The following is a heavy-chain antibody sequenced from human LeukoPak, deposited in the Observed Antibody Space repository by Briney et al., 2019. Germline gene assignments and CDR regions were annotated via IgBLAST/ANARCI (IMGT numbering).Heavy chain of an antibody. CDR3: ARVFGYYYYYIDV. CDR2: INHSGST. J-gene: IGHJ6*03. CDR1: GGSFSGYY. V-gene: IGHV4-34*01. Sequence: SETLSLTCAVYGGSFSGYYWSWIRQPPGKGLEWIGEINHSGSTNYNPSLKSRVHISVDPSKDQFSLKLSSVTTADTAVYYCARVFGYYYYYIDVWPKGTTLTV. D-gene: IGHD3-10*01.